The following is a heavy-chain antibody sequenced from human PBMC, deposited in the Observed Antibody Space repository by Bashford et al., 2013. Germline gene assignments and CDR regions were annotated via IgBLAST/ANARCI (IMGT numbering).Heavy chain of an antibody. D-gene: IGHD4/OR15-4a*01. CDR3: ARDKDYYGASSGFTHWFDS. Sequence: GGPLRLSCAASGFTFSTFDMSWVRQAPGKGLEWVANIKEDGSETFYVDSVRGRFTISRDNAKKSVYLEVNRLTVEDTAVYYCARDKDYYGASSGFTHWFDSWGQGTLVTVSS. CDR1: GFTFSTFD. CDR2: IKEDGSET. V-gene: IGHV3-7*01. J-gene: IGHJ5*01.